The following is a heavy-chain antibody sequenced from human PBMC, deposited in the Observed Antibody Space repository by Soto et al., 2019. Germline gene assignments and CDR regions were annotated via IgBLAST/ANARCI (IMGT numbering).Heavy chain of an antibody. CDR2: ISAYNGNT. Sequence: GASVKVSCKASGYTFTSYGISWVRQAPGQGLEWMGWISAYNGNTNYAQKLQGRVTMTTDTSTSTAYMELRSLRSDDTAVYYCARDSSETPEIAVAGRSLVHWGQGTLVTVSS. J-gene: IGHJ4*02. CDR3: ARDSSETPEIAVAGRSLVH. V-gene: IGHV1-18*01. D-gene: IGHD6-19*01. CDR1: GYTFTSYG.